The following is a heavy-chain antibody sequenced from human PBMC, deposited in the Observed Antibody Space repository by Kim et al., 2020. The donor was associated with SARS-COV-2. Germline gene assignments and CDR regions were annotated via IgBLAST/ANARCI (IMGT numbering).Heavy chain of an antibody. J-gene: IGHJ4*02. V-gene: IGHV4-39*01. D-gene: IGHD3-10*01. CDR1: GDSISSRSYY. CDR2: IYYSGTT. CDR3: ARQAWGGFGEFIPYTLDS. Sequence: SETLSLTCTVSGDSISSRSYYWGWIRQPPGKGLEWIGTIYYSGTTYYNPSLKSRVAISVDTSKNQFSLRLSSVTAADTAVYYCARQAWGGFGEFIPYTLDSWGQGTLVTVSS.